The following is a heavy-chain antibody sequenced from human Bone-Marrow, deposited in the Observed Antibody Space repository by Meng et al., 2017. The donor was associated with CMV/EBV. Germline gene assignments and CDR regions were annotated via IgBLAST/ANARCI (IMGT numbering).Heavy chain of an antibody. J-gene: IGHJ6*02. V-gene: IGHV1-2*02. CDR1: GGSFSTYS. D-gene: IGHD5-24*01. CDR2: INPNSGGT. CDR3: ARDRGDGYNSKRYYYYGMDV. Sequence: ASVKVSCKASGGSFSTYSISWVRQAPGQGLEWMGWINPNSGGTNYAQKFQGRVTMTRDTSISTAYMELSRLRSDDTAVYYCARDRGDGYNSKRYYYYGMDVWGQGTTVTVSS.